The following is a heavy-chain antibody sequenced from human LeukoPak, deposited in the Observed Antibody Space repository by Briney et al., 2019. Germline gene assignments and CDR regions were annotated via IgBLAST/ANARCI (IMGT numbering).Heavy chain of an antibody. CDR1: GFTFSDYY. Sequence: GGSLRLSCAASGFTFSDYYMSWIRQAPGKGLEWVSYISSSGSTIYYADSVKGRFTISKDNAKNSLYLQMNSLRAEDTAVYYCAKDHALRYFDWPTIGGYWGQGTLVTVSS. J-gene: IGHJ4*02. CDR3: AKDHALRYFDWPTIGGY. D-gene: IGHD3-9*01. CDR2: ISSSGSTI. V-gene: IGHV3-11*01.